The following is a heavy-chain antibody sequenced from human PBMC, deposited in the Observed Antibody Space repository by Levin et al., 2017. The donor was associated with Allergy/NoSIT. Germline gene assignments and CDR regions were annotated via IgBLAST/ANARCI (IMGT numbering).Heavy chain of an antibody. CDR2: ISGSGGST. D-gene: IGHD1-14*01. Sequence: GGSLRLSCAASGFTFSSYAMSWVRQAPGKGLEWVSGISGSGGSTFYADSVKGRFTVSRDNSKSTLYLQMDSLRAEDTAVYYCAKATDPLGAFDIWGQGTMVTVSS. CDR3: AKATDPLGAFDI. J-gene: IGHJ3*02. V-gene: IGHV3-23*01. CDR1: GFTFSSYA.